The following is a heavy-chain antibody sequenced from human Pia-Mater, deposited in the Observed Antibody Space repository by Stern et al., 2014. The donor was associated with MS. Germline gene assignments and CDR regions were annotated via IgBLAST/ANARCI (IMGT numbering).Heavy chain of an antibody. V-gene: IGHV3-30*03. J-gene: IGHJ1*01. CDR2: VSYDESKK. CDR3: ATAPMYFYPSGSYDF. Sequence: VQLVQSGGGVVQPGRSLRLSCVASEFTFSIYGMYWVRQAPGKGLEWAAVVSYDESKKYYADSVKGRFTISRDNSKNTLYLQMNSLRTEDTAMYYCATAPMYFYPSGSYDFWGQGTLVTVSS. CDR1: EFTFSIYG. D-gene: IGHD3-10*01.